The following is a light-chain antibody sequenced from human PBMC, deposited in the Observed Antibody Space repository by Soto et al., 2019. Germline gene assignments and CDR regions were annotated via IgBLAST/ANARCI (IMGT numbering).Light chain of an antibody. V-gene: IGKV1-12*01. J-gene: IGKJ5*01. CDR3: QQARSFPIT. CDR1: QDISNW. Sequence: DIQMTQSPSSVSACVGDRVTISCRASQDISNWLAWYQQKPGEAPKFLIYAASNLQSGVQSKFSVRVSGTDFSLTITGLPPEDFAVQYCQQARSFPITFGQGTRLEIK. CDR2: AAS.